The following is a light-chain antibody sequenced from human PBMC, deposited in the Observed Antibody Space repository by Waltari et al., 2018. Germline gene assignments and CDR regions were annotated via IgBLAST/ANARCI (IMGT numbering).Light chain of an antibody. V-gene: IGKV3-20*01. CDR2: GAS. CDR3: QQYGSSLGLT. J-gene: IGKJ4*01. CDR1: QYVTSNY. Sequence: EIVLTQSPGTLSLSPGERASLSCRASQYVTSNYLAWYQQKPGQAPRTLIFGASSRAAGIPDRFSGSGSGTDFTLTISSLETEYFAVYYCQQYGSSLGLTFGGGTKVEIK.